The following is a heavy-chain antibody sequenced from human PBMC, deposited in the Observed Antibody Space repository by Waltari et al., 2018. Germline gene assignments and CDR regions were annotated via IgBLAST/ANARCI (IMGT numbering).Heavy chain of an antibody. V-gene: IGHV4-34*01. Sequence: QVQLQQWGAGIQRPWATLSLTCAVYGGSLSGSFWSWFRQAPGKGLEWIAEINYGGSANTNPSLESRVTISVDTAKNQIFLKMNSVTAADTGLYYCAKQLVDVWDGLGGFDVWGQGTMITVSS. D-gene: IGHD3-16*01. J-gene: IGHJ3*01. CDR3: AKQLVDVWDGLGGFDV. CDR1: GGSLSGSF. CDR2: INYGGSA.